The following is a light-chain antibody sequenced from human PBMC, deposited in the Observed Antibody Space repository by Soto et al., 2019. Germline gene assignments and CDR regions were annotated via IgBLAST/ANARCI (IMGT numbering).Light chain of an antibody. CDR3: QTWGTGIHVV. J-gene: IGLJ2*01. CDR2: VNSDGSH. V-gene: IGLV4-69*02. CDR1: SGHSSYA. Sequence: QAVVTQSPSASASLGASVKLTCTLSSGHSSYAIAWHQQQPEKGPRYLMKVNSDGSHSKGDGIPDRFSGSSSGAERYLTFSSLQSEDEADYYCQTWGTGIHVVFGGGTKLTVL.